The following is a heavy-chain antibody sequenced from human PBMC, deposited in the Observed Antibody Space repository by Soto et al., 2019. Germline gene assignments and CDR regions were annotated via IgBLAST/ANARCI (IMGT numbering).Heavy chain of an antibody. Sequence: ASVKVSCKASGYTFTSYGISWVRQAPGQGLEWMGWISAYNGNTNYAQKLQGRVTMTTDTSTSTAYMELRSLRSDDTAVYYCARDQGLRYFDWLLYSPGAFDIWGQGTMGTVSS. J-gene: IGHJ3*02. CDR2: ISAYNGNT. D-gene: IGHD3-9*01. CDR1: GYTFTSYG. V-gene: IGHV1-18*01. CDR3: ARDQGLRYFDWLLYSPGAFDI.